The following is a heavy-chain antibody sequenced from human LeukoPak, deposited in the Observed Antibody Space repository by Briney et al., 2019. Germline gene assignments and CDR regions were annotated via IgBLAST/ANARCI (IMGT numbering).Heavy chain of an antibody. V-gene: IGHV3-23*01. CDR2: ISDNGGRT. CDR3: AKPKDNSLYCFDY. J-gene: IGHJ4*02. Sequence: GGSLRLSCAASGFTFSSHAMTWVRQAPGKGLEWVSGISDNGGRTYYGDSVKGRFTISRDNSKNTLYLQMSSLRAEDTAVYYCAKPKDNSLYCFDYWGQGTLVTVSS. CDR1: GFTFSSHA. D-gene: IGHD1-20*01.